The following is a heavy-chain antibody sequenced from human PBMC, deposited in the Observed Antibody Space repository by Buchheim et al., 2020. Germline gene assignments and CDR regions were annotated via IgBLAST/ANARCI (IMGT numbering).Heavy chain of an antibody. D-gene: IGHD5-12*01. J-gene: IGHJ5*02. V-gene: IGHV4-34*01. CDR3: ARASLLRGYSGFPRWFDP. Sequence: QVQLQQWGAGLLKPSETLSLTCAVYGGSFSGYYWSWIRQPPGKGLEWIGEINHSGSTNYNPSLKSRVTISVDTSKNQFYLKLSSVTAADTAVYYCARASLLRGYSGFPRWFDPWGQGTL. CDR2: INHSGST. CDR1: GGSFSGYY.